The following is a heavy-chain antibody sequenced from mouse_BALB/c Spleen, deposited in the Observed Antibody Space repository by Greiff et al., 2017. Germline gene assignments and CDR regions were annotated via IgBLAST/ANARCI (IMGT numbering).Heavy chain of an antibody. CDR3: TPTLFAY. CDR1: GFTFSNYW. D-gene: IGHD4-1*02. CDR2: IRLKSNNYAT. J-gene: IGHJ3*01. Sequence: EVHLVESGGGLVQPGGSMKLSCVASGFTFSNYWMNWVRQSPEKGLEWVAEIRLKSNNYATHYAESVKGRFTISRDDSKSSVYLQMNNLRAEDTGIYYCTPTLFAYGGQGTLVTVSA. V-gene: IGHV6-6*02.